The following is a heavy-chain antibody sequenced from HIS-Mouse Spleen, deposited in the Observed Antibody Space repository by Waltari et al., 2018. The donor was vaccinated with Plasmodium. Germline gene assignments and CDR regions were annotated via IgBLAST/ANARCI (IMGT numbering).Heavy chain of an antibody. CDR2: INPNSGGT. J-gene: IGHJ6*02. CDR1: GYPFTGSY. V-gene: IGHV1-2*02. CDR3: ARGGYNYYYYYGMDV. Sequence: QVQLVQSGAEVKKPGASVKVSCKASGYPFTGSYMHWVRPAPGQGLEWMGWINPNSGGTNDAQKFQGRVTMTRDTSISTAYMELSRLRSDDTAVYYCARGGYNYYYYYGMDVWGQGTTVTVSS. D-gene: IGHD6-25*01.